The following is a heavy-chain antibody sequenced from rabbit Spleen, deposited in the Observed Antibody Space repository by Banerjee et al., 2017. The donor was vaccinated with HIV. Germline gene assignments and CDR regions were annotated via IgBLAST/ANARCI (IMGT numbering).Heavy chain of an antibody. CDR3: GRSSNAGYAGYGYGSNL. V-gene: IGHV1S40*01. J-gene: IGHJ4*01. Sequence: QSLEESGGGLVKPGGTLTLTCKASGFTLSSYYMSWVRQAPGRGLEWIGYIDTGSGGTWYASWAKGRFTISKTSSTTVTLQMTSLTAADTATYFCGRSSNAGYAGYGYGSNLWGPGTLVTVS. D-gene: IGHD7-1*01. CDR1: GFTLSSYY. CDR2: IDTGSGGT.